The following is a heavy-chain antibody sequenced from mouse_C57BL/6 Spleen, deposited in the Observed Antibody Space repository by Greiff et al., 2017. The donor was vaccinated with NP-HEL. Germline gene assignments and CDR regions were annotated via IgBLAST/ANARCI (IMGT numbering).Heavy chain of an antibody. CDR1: GYSFTGYF. D-gene: IGHD2-4*01. CDR3: ASYDYASYAMDY. CDR2: INPYNGDT. J-gene: IGHJ4*01. Sequence: VQLKQSGPELVKPGDSVKISCKASGYSFTGYFMNWVMQSHGKSLEWIGRINPYNGDTFYNQKFKGKATLTVDKSSSTAHMELRSLTSEDSAVYYCASYDYASYAMDYWGQGTSVTVSS. V-gene: IGHV1-20*01.